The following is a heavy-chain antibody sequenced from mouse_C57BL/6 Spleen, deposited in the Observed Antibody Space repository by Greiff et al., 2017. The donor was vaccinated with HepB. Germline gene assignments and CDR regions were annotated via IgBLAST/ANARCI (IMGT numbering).Heavy chain of an antibody. CDR3: ARRGYGGYFDY. CDR1: GYTFTSYW. CDR2: IGPSDSYT. D-gene: IGHD1-1*01. Sequence: VQLQQPGAELVKPGASVKLSCKASGYTFTSYWMQWVKQRPGQGLEWIGEIGPSDSYTNYNQKFKGKATLTVATSSSTAYMQLSSLTSEDSAVYYCARRGYGGYFDYWGQGTTLTVSS. J-gene: IGHJ2*01. V-gene: IGHV1-50*01.